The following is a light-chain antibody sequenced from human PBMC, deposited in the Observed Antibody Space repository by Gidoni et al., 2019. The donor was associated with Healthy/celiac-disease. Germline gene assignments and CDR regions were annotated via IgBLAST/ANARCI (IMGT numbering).Light chain of an antibody. Sequence: DIQLTQSPSFLSASVGDRVTITCRASQGISSYLAWYQQKPGKAHKLLIYAASTLQSGVPSRFSGSGSGTEFTLTISSLQPEDFATYYCQQLNSYLITFGQGTRLEIK. CDR3: QQLNSYLIT. V-gene: IGKV1-9*01. CDR2: AAS. CDR1: QGISSY. J-gene: IGKJ5*01.